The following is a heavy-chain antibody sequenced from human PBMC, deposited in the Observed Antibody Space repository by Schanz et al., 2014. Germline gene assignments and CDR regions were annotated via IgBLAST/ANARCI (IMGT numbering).Heavy chain of an antibody. CDR1: GFTFSSYG. CDR3: AREDGTSNTRCFDY. J-gene: IGHJ4*02. V-gene: IGHV3-30*02. CDR2: IRYDGITK. Sequence: QVQLVESGGGVVQPGGSLRLSCAASGFTFSSYGMHWVRQAPGKGLEWVALIRYDGITKYYLDSVKGRFTISRDESKNTLYLQMNSLRAEDTAVYYCAREDGTSNTRCFDYWGQGTLVTVSS. D-gene: IGHD2-2*01.